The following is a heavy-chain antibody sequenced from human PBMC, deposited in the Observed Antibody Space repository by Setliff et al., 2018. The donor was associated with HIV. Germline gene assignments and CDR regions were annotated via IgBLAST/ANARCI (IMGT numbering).Heavy chain of an antibody. V-gene: IGHV7-4-1*02. CDR2: INTNTGNP. D-gene: IGHD3-3*01. CDR1: GYSFADYA. J-gene: IGHJ2*01. CDR3: ARGGTHYAFWSGYRLGYIYL. Sequence: ASVKVSCKASGYSFADYAMKWVRQAPRQGLEWMGYINTNTGNPTYAQGFTGRFVFSFDTSVTTAYLQITGLRTEDTAVYFCARGGTHYAFWSGYRLGYIYLWGRGTLVTVSS.